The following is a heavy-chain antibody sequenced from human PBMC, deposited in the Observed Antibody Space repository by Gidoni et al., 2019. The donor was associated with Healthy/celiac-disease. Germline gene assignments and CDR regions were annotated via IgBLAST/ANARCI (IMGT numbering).Heavy chain of an antibody. J-gene: IGHJ4*02. CDR1: GFTFRSYA. CDR3: AKEINYLVVNDY. V-gene: IGHV3-23*01. Sequence: EVQLLESGGGLVQPGGSLRLSCSASGFTFRSYAMSWVRPAPGKGLEWVSAISGSGGSTYYADSVKGRFTISRDNSKNTLYLQMNSLRAEDTAVYYCAKEINYLVVNDYWGQGTLVTVSS. D-gene: IGHD3-22*01. CDR2: ISGSGGST.